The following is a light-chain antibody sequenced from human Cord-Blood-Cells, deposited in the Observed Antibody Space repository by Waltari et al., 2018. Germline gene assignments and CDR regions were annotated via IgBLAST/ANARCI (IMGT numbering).Light chain of an antibody. CDR3: SSYTSSSTWV. CDR2: DVS. J-gene: IGLJ3*02. Sequence: QSALPHPASVSGPLGQPITIPCTGPTSDVGVYNYVSWYQQHPGKAPKLMIYDVSNRPSGVSNRFSGSKSGNTASLTISGLQAEDQADYYCSSYTSSSTWVFGGGTKLTVL. CDR1: TSDVGVYNY. V-gene: IGLV2-14*03.